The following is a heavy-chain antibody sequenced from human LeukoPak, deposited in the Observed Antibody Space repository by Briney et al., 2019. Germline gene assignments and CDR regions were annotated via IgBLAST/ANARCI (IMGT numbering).Heavy chain of an antibody. J-gene: IGHJ3*02. CDR2: INHSGST. Sequence: SETLSLTCAVYGGSFSGYYWSWIRQPPGKGLEWIGEINHSGSTNYNPSLKSRVTISVDTSKNQFSLKLSSVTAADTAVYYCARVRYFDWLFVPRAFDIWGQGTMVTVSS. CDR3: ARVRYFDWLFVPRAFDI. CDR1: GGSFSGYY. D-gene: IGHD3-9*01. V-gene: IGHV4-34*01.